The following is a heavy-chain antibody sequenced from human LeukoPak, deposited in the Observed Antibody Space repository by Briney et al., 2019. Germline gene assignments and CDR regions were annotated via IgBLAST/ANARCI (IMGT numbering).Heavy chain of an antibody. D-gene: IGHD6-13*01. Sequence: TSETLSLTCTVSGGSISSYYWSWIRQPAGKGLEWIGRIYTSGSTNYNPSLSSRLPMSVDTSTNQFSLKLSSVPAAATAVYYCARGGSDSSSDYWGQGTLVTVSS. CDR1: GGSISSYY. CDR2: IYTSGST. J-gene: IGHJ4*02. CDR3: ARGGSDSSSDY. V-gene: IGHV4-4*07.